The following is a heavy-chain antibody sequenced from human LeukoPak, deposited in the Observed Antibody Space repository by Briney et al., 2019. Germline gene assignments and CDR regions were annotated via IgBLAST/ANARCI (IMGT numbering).Heavy chain of an antibody. CDR1: GYSFTTYW. Sequence: GESLKISCKGSGYSFTTYWIGWVRQMPGKGLEWMGIFYPRDSDTRYSPSFQGQVTISADKSIGTAYLQWSSLKASDTAMYYCARGSSSWYSYDYWGQGTLVTVSS. V-gene: IGHV5-51*01. CDR2: FYPRDSDT. J-gene: IGHJ4*02. D-gene: IGHD6-13*01. CDR3: ARGSSSWYSYDY.